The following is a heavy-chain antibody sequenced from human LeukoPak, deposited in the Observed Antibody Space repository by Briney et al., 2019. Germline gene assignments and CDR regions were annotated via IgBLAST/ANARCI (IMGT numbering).Heavy chain of an antibody. V-gene: IGHV3-53*01. D-gene: IGHD6-19*01. CDR3: AKGASSGWPRPTY. J-gene: IGHJ4*02. CDR2: IYSGGST. CDR1: GFTVSSNY. Sequence: PGGSLRLSCAASGFTVSSNYMSWVRQAPGKGLEWVSVIYSGGSTYYADSVKGRFTISRDNSKNTLYLQMNSLRAEDTAVYYCAKGASSGWPRPTYWGQGTLVTVSS.